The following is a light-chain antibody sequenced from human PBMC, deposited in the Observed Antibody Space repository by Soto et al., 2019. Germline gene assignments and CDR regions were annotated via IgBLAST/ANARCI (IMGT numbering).Light chain of an antibody. CDR3: SSYTSISNYV. CDR2: DVS. J-gene: IGLJ1*01. CDR1: SSDVGGYDF. V-gene: IGLV2-14*03. Sequence: QSVLTHPASVSWSPGHSITISCTGTSSDVGGYDFVSWYQHHPGKAPRLMIYDVSHRPSGVSDRFSASKSGNTASLTISGLLAEEEADYYCSSYTSISNYVFGTGTKVTVL.